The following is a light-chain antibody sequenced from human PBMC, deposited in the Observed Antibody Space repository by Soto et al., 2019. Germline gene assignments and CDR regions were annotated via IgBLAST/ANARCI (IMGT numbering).Light chain of an antibody. Sequence: QSALTQPASVSVSPGQSISISCTGTSSDVGNFNLVSWYQHHPGKAPKLIIFEVSRRPSGVSNRFSGSKSGNTASLTISGLQTEDEADYHCCSYAGTNTYVFGTGTKVTVL. J-gene: IGLJ1*01. CDR3: CSYAGTNTYV. V-gene: IGLV2-23*02. CDR2: EVS. CDR1: SSDVGNFNL.